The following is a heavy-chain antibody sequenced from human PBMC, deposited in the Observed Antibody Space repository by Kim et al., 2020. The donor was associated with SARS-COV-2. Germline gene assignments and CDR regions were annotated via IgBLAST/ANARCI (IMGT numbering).Heavy chain of an antibody. CDR1: GGSISSYY. CDR3: ARHLGKGNSWYPFDY. Sequence: SETLSLTFTVSGGSISSYYWSWIRQPPGKGLEWIGYIYYSGSTNYNPSLKSRVTISVDTSKNQFSLKLSSVTAADTAVYYCARHLGKGNSWYPFDYWGQGTLVTVSS. V-gene: IGHV4-59*01. CDR2: IYYSGST. D-gene: IGHD6-13*01. J-gene: IGHJ4*02.